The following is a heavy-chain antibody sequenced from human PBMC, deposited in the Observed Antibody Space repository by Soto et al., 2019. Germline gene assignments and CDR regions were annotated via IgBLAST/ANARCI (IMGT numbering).Heavy chain of an antibody. CDR2: ISYDGSNK. V-gene: IGHV3-30*18. Sequence: QVQLVESGGGVVQPGRSLRLSCAASGFTFSTYGMHWVRQAPGKGLEWVAVISYDGSNKYYADSVKGRFTIYRDNSKHTLYLQMSSLRAEDTDVYYCAKGFSYSVIDYWGQGTLVTVSS. CDR1: GFTFSTYG. J-gene: IGHJ4*02. D-gene: IGHD5-18*01. CDR3: AKGFSYSVIDY.